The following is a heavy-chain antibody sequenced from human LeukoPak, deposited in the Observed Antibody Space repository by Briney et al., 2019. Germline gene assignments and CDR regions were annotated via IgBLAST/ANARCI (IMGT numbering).Heavy chain of an antibody. Sequence: GGSLRLSCEASGFTFSHYGMHWVRQAPGKGLEWVAVIWSDATNQFYADSVKGRFTISGDNAKNSLYLQMNSLRAEDTAVYYCAGQTGVDYWGQGTLVTVSS. J-gene: IGHJ4*02. CDR2: IWSDATNQ. CDR3: AGQTGVDY. CDR1: GFTFSHYG. V-gene: IGHV3-33*01.